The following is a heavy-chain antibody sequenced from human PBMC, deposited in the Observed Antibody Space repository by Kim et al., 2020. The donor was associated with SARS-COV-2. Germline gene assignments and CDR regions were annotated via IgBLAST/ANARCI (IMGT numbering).Heavy chain of an antibody. J-gene: IGHJ4*02. CDR1: GGSFSGYH. CDR3: ARGGYCSGGRCYLVY. D-gene: IGHD2-15*01. V-gene: IGHV4-34*01. Sequence: SETLSLTCAVYGGSFSGYHWNWIRQSPGKGLEWIGEIDHSGTTNYNPSLKSRVTISVDTSKNQFSLKLFSATAADTAMYFCARGGYCSGGRCYLVYWGRGTLVTVSS. CDR2: IDHSGTT.